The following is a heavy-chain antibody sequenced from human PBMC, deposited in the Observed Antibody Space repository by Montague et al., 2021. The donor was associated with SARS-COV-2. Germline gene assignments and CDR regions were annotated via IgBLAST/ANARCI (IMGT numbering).Heavy chain of an antibody. Sequence: SETLSLTCAVSGGPITSYYWNWIRQPPGKGLEYIGYIYHSGSTTYNPSLKSRVSISVDTSKNQFSLKLRSVTAADTAVYYCARGLENYGLGSHPFDPWGQGTLVTVSS. CDR1: GGPITSYY. V-gene: IGHV4-59*01. CDR2: IYHSGST. D-gene: IGHD3-10*01. J-gene: IGHJ5*01. CDR3: ARGLENYGLGSHPFDP.